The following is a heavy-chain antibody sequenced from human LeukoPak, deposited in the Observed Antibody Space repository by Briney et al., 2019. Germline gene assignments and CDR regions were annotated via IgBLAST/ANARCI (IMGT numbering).Heavy chain of an antibody. CDR3: ARFNLGWFDP. Sequence: GGSLRLSCAASGFTFNSYSMNWVRQAPGKGLEWISYISSGVTTQYYADSVKGRFTISRDDAKNSLYLQMNSLRAEDTAVYYCARFNLGWFDPWGQGTLVTVSS. V-gene: IGHV3-48*01. CDR2: ISSGVTTQ. D-gene: IGHD1-20*01. CDR1: GFTFNSYS. J-gene: IGHJ5*02.